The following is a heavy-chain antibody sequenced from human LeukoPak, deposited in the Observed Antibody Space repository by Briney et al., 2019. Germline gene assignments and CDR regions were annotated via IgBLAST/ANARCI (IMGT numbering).Heavy chain of an antibody. CDR1: GYSFINNG. CDR3: ARGETRNDY. D-gene: IGHD3-16*01. V-gene: IGHV1-18*01. J-gene: IGHJ4*02. CDR2: ISPYNGNT. Sequence: ASVKVSCKASGYSFINNGINWVRQAPGQGLECMGWISPYNGNTNFAQKLQGRVTLTTDTSTSKTYLELRSLRSDDTAVYYCARGETRNDYWGQGTLVTVSS.